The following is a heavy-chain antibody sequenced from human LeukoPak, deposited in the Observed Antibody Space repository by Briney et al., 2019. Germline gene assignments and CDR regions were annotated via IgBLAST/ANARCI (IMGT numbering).Heavy chain of an antibody. CDR2: ISGSGGST. CDR1: GFTFSSYA. V-gene: IGHV3-23*01. Sequence: GGSLRLSCAASGFTFSSYAMSWVRQAPGKGLEWVSAISGSGGSTYYADSVKGRFTISRDNSKNTLYLQMNSLRAEDTAVYYCANFIAAAGKAIDYWGQGTLVTVSS. J-gene: IGHJ4*02. CDR3: ANFIAAAGKAIDY. D-gene: IGHD6-13*01.